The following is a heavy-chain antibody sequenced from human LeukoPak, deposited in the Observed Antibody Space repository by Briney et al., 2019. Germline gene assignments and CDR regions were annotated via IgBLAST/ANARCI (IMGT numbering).Heavy chain of an antibody. J-gene: IGHJ6*03. D-gene: IGHD3-3*01. CDR1: GFTFSDYY. CDR3: ARGTFGVLNLVYYYYMDV. V-gene: IGHV3-11*04. Sequence: GGSLRLSCAASGFTFSDYYMTWIRQAPGKGLEWLSFISSSGSTIYYADSVKGRLTISRDNAKNSLYLQMNSLRADDTAVYYCARGTFGVLNLVYYYYMDVWGKGTTVTVSS. CDR2: ISSSGSTI.